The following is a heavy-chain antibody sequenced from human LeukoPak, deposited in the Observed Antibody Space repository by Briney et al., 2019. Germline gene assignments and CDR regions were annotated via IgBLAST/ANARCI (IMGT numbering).Heavy chain of an antibody. Sequence: ASVKVSCKASGYTFTGYYIHWVRQAPGQGLEWMGWINPNSGGTKYEQKFQGRVTMTRDTSISTAYMELSRLRSDGTAVYYCARDGSWGSTSYSDYWGQGTLVTVSS. CDR2: INPNSGGT. CDR1: GYTFTGYY. D-gene: IGHD2-2*01. CDR3: ARDGSWGSTSYSDY. J-gene: IGHJ4*02. V-gene: IGHV1-2*02.